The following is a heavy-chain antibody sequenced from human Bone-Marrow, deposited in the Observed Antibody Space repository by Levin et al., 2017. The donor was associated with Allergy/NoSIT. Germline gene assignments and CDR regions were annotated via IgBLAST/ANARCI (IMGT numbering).Heavy chain of an antibody. CDR1: GGSISSYY. V-gene: IGHV4-59*01. CDR2: IYYSGST. Sequence: SETLSLTCTVSGGSISSYYWSWIRQPPGKGLEWIGYIYYSGSTNYNPSLKSRVTISVDTSKNQFSLKLSSVTAADTAVYYCARLYSSSWSWNWFDPWGQGTLVTVSS. D-gene: IGHD6-13*01. J-gene: IGHJ5*02. CDR3: ARLYSSSWSWNWFDP.